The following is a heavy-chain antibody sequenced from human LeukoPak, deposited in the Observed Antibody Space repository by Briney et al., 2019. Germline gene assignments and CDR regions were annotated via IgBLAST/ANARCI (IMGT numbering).Heavy chain of an antibody. J-gene: IGHJ4*02. CDR2: INPNSGGT. CDR1: GYTFTGYY. D-gene: IGHD4-17*01. Sequence: GASVKVSCKASGYTFTGYYMHWVRQAPGQGLGWMGWINPNSGGTNYAQKFQGRVTMTRDTSISTAYMELSRLRSDDTAVYYCAKGYGDYGRYYFDYWGQGTLVTVSS. V-gene: IGHV1-2*02. CDR3: AKGYGDYGRYYFDY.